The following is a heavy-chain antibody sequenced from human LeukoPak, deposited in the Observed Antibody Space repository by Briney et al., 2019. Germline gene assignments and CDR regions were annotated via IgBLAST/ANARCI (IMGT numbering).Heavy chain of an antibody. V-gene: IGHV1-24*01. CDR2: FDPEDGET. CDR1: GYTLTELS. J-gene: IGHJ6*02. CDR3: ATVRSCSGGSCYSNYYYGMDV. Sequence: ASVKVSCKVSGYTLTELSMHWVRQAPGKGLGWMGGFDPEDGETIYAQKFQGRVTMTEDTSTDTAYMELSSLRSEDTAVYYCATVRSCSGGSCYSNYYYGMDVWGQGTTVTVSS. D-gene: IGHD2-15*01.